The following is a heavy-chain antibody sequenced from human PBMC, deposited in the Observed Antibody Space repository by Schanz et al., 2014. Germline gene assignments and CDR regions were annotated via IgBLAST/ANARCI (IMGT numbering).Heavy chain of an antibody. CDR3: AKDGVEAVATV. CDR2: IASGGSHT. V-gene: IGHV3-23*01. J-gene: IGHJ4*02. D-gene: IGHD5-12*01. Sequence: EVQLLESGGALEQPGGSLRLSCAASGITFSDYAMSWVRQAPGKGLEWVSTIASGGSHTFYADSVTGRFTISGDNSKNTLFLQMNSLRAEDTAVYYCAKDGVEAVATVWGQGILVTVSS. CDR1: GITFSDYA.